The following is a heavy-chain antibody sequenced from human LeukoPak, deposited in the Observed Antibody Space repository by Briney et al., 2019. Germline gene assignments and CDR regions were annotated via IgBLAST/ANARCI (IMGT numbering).Heavy chain of an antibody. CDR1: GFTFSSYA. Sequence: GGSLRLSCAASGFTFSSYAMPWVRQAPGKGLEWVAVISYDGSNKYYADSVKGRFTISRDNSKNTLYLQMNSLRAEDTAVYYCARDGYSGYDYVDYFDYWGQGTLVTVSS. CDR3: ARDGYSGYDYVDYFDY. J-gene: IGHJ4*02. CDR2: ISYDGSNK. D-gene: IGHD5-12*01. V-gene: IGHV3-30*04.